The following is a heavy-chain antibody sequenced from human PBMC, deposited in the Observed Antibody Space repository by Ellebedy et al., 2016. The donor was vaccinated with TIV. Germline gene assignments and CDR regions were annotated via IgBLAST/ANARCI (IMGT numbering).Heavy chain of an antibody. D-gene: IGHD6-19*01. CDR2: IWDDGTTK. V-gene: IGHV3-33*01. CDR1: GFTFSTYG. CDR3: ARDRAGGSSGCMDY. J-gene: IGHJ4*02. Sequence: GGSLRLSCAASGFTFSTYGLHWVRQAPGKGLEWVAVIWDDGTTKYYTDSVQGRFTISRDNSKNTLYLQMNSLGAEDTAVYYCARDRAGGSSGCMDYWGPGTQVTVSS.